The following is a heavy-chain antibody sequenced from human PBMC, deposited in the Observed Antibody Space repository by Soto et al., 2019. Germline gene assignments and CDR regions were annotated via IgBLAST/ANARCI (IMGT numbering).Heavy chain of an antibody. CDR3: AREGGESSDGLYYFDS. D-gene: IGHD3-16*01. Sequence: SETLSLTCTVSGGSTSRANYWSWIRQPPGKGLEWLGHIYYSGNTDYNPSLKDRLAISIDTSKNQFSLKLSSVTAADTAVYFCAREGGESSDGLYYFDSWGQGSLVAVSS. CDR1: GGSTSRANY. J-gene: IGHJ4*02. V-gene: IGHV4-30-4*01. CDR2: IYYSGNT.